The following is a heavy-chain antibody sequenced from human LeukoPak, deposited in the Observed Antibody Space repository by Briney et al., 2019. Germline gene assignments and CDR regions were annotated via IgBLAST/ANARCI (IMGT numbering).Heavy chain of an antibody. D-gene: IGHD3-10*01. Sequence: GGSLRLSCAASGFTVSSNYMSWVRQAPGKGRAWVSVIYSGGSTYYADSVKGRFTISRDNSKSTLYIQMNSLRAEDTAVYYCARAKPKNMVRGLIMRRESRYYFDYWGQGTLVTVSS. J-gene: IGHJ4*02. CDR3: ARAKPKNMVRGLIMRRESRYYFDY. V-gene: IGHV3-53*01. CDR2: IYSGGST. CDR1: GFTVSSNY.